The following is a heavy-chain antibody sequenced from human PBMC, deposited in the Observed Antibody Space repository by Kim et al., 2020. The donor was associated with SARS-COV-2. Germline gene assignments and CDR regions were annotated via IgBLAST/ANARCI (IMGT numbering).Heavy chain of an antibody. Sequence: GGSLRLSCAASGFTFSSYAMSWVRQAPGKGLEWVSAISGSGGSTYYADSVKGRFTISRDNSKNTLYLQMNSLRAEDTAVYYCAKGSNSHDYGDYWNYYYYGRDCWGQGTTVTVSS. J-gene: IGHJ6*02. CDR2: ISGSGGST. V-gene: IGHV3-23*01. CDR1: GFTFSSYA. CDR3: AKGSNSHDYGDYWNYYYYGRDC. D-gene: IGHD4-17*01.